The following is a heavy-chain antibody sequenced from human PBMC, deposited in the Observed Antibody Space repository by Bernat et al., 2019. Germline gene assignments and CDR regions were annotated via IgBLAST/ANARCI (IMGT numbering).Heavy chain of an antibody. CDR2: ISWNSGSI. Sequence: EVQLVEFGGGLVQPGRSLRLSCAASGFTFDDYAMHWVRQAPGKGLEWVSGISWNSGSIGYADSVKGRFTISRDNAKNSLYLQMNSLRAEDTALYYCAKSRSGSYGAGAFDIWGQGTMVTVSS. J-gene: IGHJ3*02. CDR1: GFTFDDYA. V-gene: IGHV3-9*01. CDR3: AKSRSGSYGAGAFDI. D-gene: IGHD3-10*01.